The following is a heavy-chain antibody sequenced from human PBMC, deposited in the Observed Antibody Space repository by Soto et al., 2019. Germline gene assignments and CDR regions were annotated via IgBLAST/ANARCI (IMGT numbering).Heavy chain of an antibody. CDR1: GYTFTTYT. J-gene: IGHJ4*02. CDR3: ARENPPAAGSYYDY. Sequence: QVQLVQSGAEVKKPGASVKVSCEAAGYTFTTYTIHWVRQAPGQRLEWMGWITAGSAYTDYAQKFQGRVTITRDTSARTTYMELSSLGSEDTAVYYCARENPPAAGSYYDYWGQGSLVTVSS. CDR2: ITAGSAYT. D-gene: IGHD6-13*01. V-gene: IGHV1-3*01.